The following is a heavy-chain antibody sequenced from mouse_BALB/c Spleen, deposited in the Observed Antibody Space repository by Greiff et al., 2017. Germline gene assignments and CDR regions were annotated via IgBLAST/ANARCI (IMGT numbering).Heavy chain of an antibody. D-gene: IGHD2-3*01. CDR2: ISSGGSYT. CDR1: GFTFSSYG. J-gene: IGHJ2*01. V-gene: IGHV5-6*01. CDR3: ARHDGYSDY. Sequence: EVQLVESGVDLVKPGGSLKLSCAASGFTFSSYGMSWVRQTPDKRLEWVATISSGGSYTYYPDSVKGRFTISRDNAKNTLYLQMSSLKSEDTAMYYCARHDGYSDYWGQGTTLTVSS.